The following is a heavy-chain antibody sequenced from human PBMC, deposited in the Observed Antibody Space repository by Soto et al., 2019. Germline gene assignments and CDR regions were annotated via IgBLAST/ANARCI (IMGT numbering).Heavy chain of an antibody. CDR2: INHSGST. Sequence: PSQPLSLTYAFYGWAFSDYYWTGLRQPPGTGLEWIGEINHSGSTNYNPSLKSRVTISVDTSKNQFSLKLTSVTAADTAVYYRARSLITMVPEADWGQGTLVTVS. D-gene: IGHD3-10*01. J-gene: IGHJ4*02. CDR3: ARSLITMVPEAD. CDR1: GWAFSDYY. V-gene: IGHV4-34*01.